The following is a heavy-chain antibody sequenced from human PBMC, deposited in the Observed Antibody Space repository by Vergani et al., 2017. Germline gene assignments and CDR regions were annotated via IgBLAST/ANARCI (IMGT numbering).Heavy chain of an antibody. D-gene: IGHD2-8*01. Sequence: QVQLQQWGAGLLKPSETLSLTCAVYGGSFSGYFWSWIRQPPGKGLEWIGEINHSGSTNYNPSLKSRVTISVDTSKNQFFLKLSSVTAADTAVYYCARHASTMVSYYFDYWGQGTLITVSS. J-gene: IGHJ4*02. CDR1: GGSFSGYF. V-gene: IGHV4-34*01. CDR3: ARHASTMVSYYFDY. CDR2: INHSGST.